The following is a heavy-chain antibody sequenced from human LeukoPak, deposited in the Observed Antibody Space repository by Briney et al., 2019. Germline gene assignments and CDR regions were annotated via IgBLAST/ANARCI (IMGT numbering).Heavy chain of an antibody. CDR3: ASYNWNFLNDY. Sequence: GGSLRLSCSASGFTFSSYWMYWVRQAPGKGLVWVSGISGDGNTKRYADSVEGRFTISRDNAKNTLYLQMNSLRAEDTAVFYCASYNWNFLNDYWGQGTLVTVSS. CDR1: GFTFSSYW. CDR2: ISGDGNTK. V-gene: IGHV3-74*01. J-gene: IGHJ4*02. D-gene: IGHD1-7*01.